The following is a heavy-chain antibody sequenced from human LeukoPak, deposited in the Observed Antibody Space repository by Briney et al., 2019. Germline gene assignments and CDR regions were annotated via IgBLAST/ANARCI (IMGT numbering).Heavy chain of an antibody. Sequence: PSETLSLTCTVSGGSISSSSYYWGWIRQPPGKGLEWIGSIYYTGSTYYNPSLKSRVTISVDTSKNQFSLKLSSVTAADTPVYYCARLHYGGNYGYYYYYMDVWGKGTTVTISS. D-gene: IGHD4-23*01. CDR1: GGSISSSSYY. CDR3: ARLHYGGNYGYYYYYMDV. J-gene: IGHJ6*03. V-gene: IGHV4-39*01. CDR2: IYYTGST.